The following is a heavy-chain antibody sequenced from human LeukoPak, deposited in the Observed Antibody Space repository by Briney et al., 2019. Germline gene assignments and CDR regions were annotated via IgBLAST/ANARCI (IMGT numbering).Heavy chain of an antibody. D-gene: IGHD5-12*01. V-gene: IGHV3-20*04. Sequence: LSLTCTVSGGSISSYYWSWIRQPPGKGLEWVSGINWNGVRTGYADSVKGRFTISRDNAKNSLYLQMNSLRAEDTALYYCARDSGYETRGPHDYWGQRTLVTVSS. CDR3: ARDSGYETRGPHDY. CDR1: GGSISSYY. J-gene: IGHJ4*02. CDR2: INWNGVRT.